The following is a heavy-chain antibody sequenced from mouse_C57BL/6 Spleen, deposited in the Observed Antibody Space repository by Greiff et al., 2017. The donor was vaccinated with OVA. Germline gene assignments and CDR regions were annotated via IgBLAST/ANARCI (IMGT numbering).Heavy chain of an antibody. J-gene: IGHJ2*01. Sequence: VQLKESGAELARPGASVKLSCKASGYTFTSYGISWVKQRTGQGLEWIGEIYPRSGNTYYNEKFKGKATLTADKSSSTAYMELRSLTSEDSAVYFCARGGYGSSNYFDYWGQGTTLTVSS. CDR3: ARGGYGSSNYFDY. V-gene: IGHV1-81*01. D-gene: IGHD1-1*01. CDR2: IYPRSGNT. CDR1: GYTFTSYG.